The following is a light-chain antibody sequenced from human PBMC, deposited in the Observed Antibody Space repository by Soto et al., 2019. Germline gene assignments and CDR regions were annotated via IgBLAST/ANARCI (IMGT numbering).Light chain of an antibody. CDR3: QQYRT. CDR1: QSVSSSY. Sequence: EMVLTQSPGTLSLSPGERATLSCRASQSVSSSYFAWYQQKPGQPPRLLIYGACSRATGIRDRFSGSGSGTDFTLTISRLEAEDFAVYYCQQYRTFGQGTKLEIK. V-gene: IGKV3-20*01. CDR2: GAC. J-gene: IGKJ2*01.